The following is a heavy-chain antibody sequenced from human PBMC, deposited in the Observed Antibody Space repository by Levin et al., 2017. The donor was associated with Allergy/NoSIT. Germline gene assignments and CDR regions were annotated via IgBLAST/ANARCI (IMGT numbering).Heavy chain of an antibody. V-gene: IGHV3-48*01. D-gene: IGHD2-2*02. CDR2: ISSRSGTI. J-gene: IGHJ4*02. CDR1: GFIFSTYS. CDR3: ARDLYCSTSSCYTGEFDY. Sequence: GESLKISCAASGFIFSTYSMNWVRQAPGKGLEWVSYISSRSGTIYYADSVKGRFTISRDNAKNSLYLQMSSLRAEDTAVYYCARDLYCSTSSCYTGEFDYWGQGTLVTVSS.